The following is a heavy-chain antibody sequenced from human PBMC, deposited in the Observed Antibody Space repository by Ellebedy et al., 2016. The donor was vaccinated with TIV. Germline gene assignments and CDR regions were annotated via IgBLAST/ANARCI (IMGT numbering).Heavy chain of an antibody. CDR2: TIPIFGTA. CDR1: GGTFSKYA. D-gene: IGHD5-24*01. J-gene: IGHJ2*01. CDR3: AIDRAPDGRNWYFDL. Sequence: AASVKVSCKASGGTFSKYAINWVRQAPGQGLEWMGGTIPIFGTANYAQKLQGRITIIEDESTSTAYMELSSLRSEDTAVYYCAIDRAPDGRNWYFDLWGRGTLVTVSS. V-gene: IGHV1-69*13.